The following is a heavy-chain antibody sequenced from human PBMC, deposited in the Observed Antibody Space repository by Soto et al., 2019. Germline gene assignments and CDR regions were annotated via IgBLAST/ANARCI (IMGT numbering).Heavy chain of an antibody. D-gene: IGHD3-10*01. J-gene: IGHJ4*02. CDR3: ARGRHDGSGSYYSY. Sequence: QVQLQQWGAGLLKPSETLSLTCAVYGGSFSGYYWSWIRQPPGKGLEWIGEINHSGSTNYNPSLKSRVTISVDTSKNQFSLKLSSVTAADTAVYYCARGRHDGSGSYYSYWGQGTLVTVSS. CDR1: GGSFSGYY. CDR2: INHSGST. V-gene: IGHV4-34*01.